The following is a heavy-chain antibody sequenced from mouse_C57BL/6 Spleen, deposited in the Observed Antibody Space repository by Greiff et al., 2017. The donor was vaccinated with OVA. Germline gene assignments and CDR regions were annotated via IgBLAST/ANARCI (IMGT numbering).Heavy chain of an antibody. D-gene: IGHD2-4*01. Sequence: QVQLQQSGAELVRPGTSVKMSCKASGYTFTNYWIGWAKQRPGHGLEWIGDIYTGGGYTNYNEKFKGKATLTADKSSSTAYMQVSSRTSEDSAIDCWARSRGYDYDWYFEVWGTGTTVTVSS. CDR3: ARSRGYDYDWYFEV. V-gene: IGHV1-63*01. J-gene: IGHJ1*03. CDR1: GYTFTNYW. CDR2: IYTGGGYT.